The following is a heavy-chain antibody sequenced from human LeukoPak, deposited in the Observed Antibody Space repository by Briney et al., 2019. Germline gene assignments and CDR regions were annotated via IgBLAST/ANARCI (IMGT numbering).Heavy chain of an antibody. CDR2: ISGSGGST. CDR3: AKDTGGDGYNYDY. Sequence: GGSLRFSCAASGFTFSSYAMSWVRQAPGKGLEWVSAISGSGGSTYYADSVKGRFTISRDNSKNTLYLQMNSLRAEDTAVYYCAKDTGGDGYNYDYWGQGTLVTVSS. V-gene: IGHV3-23*01. D-gene: IGHD5-24*01. J-gene: IGHJ4*02. CDR1: GFTFSSYA.